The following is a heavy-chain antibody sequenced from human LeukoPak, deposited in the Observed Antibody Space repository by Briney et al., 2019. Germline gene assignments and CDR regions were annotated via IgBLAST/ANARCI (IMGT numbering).Heavy chain of an antibody. CDR3: AREYRSVLWFGELGYYFDY. J-gene: IGHJ4*02. CDR1: GGSISSYY. Sequence: SETLSLTCTVSGGSISSYYWSWIRQPAGKGLEWIGRIYTSGSTNYNPSLKSRVTMSVDTSKNQFSLKLSSVTAADTAVYYCAREYRSVLWFGELGYYFDYWGQGTLVTVSS. CDR2: IYTSGST. D-gene: IGHD3-10*01. V-gene: IGHV4-4*07.